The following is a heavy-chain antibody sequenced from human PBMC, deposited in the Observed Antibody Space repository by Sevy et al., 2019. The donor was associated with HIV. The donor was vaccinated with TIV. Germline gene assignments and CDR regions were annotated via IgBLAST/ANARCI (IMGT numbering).Heavy chain of an antibody. CDR2: ISDDGSSK. D-gene: IGHD3-10*02. V-gene: IGHV3-30-3*01. Sequence: GGSLRLSCAASGFTFSSHAMHWVRQAPGKGLEWMAAISDDGSSKYYADSVKGRFTISGDDSKNTLYLQMSSLRAGDTAVYYCARDGGYSVNFLPSGYWGQGTLVTVSS. CDR3: ARDGGYSVNFLPSGY. J-gene: IGHJ4*02. CDR1: GFTFSSHA.